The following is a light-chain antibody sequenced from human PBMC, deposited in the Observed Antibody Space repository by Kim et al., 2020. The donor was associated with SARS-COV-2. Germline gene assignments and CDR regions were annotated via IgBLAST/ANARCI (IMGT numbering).Light chain of an antibody. CDR2: NAS. CDR3: QQYRNWRT. V-gene: IGKV3-15*01. CDR1: QSGGTS. J-gene: IGKJ1*01. Sequence: EIMMTQSPATLSVSPGERATLSCRASQSGGTSLAWYQQKPGQAPRLVIYNASTRATGIPARFSGSGSGTEFTLTISSLQSEDFALYYCQQYRNWRTFGQGTKVDIK.